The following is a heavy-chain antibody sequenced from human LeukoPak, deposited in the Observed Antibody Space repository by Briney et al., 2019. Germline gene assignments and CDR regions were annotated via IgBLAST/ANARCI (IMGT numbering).Heavy chain of an antibody. J-gene: IGHJ4*02. CDR1: GFTFSSYG. V-gene: IGHV3-30*02. CDR2: IRNDESNK. D-gene: IGHD2/OR15-2a*01. CDR3: AKGNPNDY. Sequence: GGSLRLSCAAAGFTFSSYGMHWVRQAPGKGLEWVAFIRNDESNKYYTDSVKGRFTISRDNSNNTLYLQMNSLRAEDTAVYFCAKGNPNDYWGQGTLVTVSS.